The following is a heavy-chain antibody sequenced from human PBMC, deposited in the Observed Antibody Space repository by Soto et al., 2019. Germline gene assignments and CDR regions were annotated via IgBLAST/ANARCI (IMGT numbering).Heavy chain of an antibody. CDR2: ISYDGRKK. CDR3: AREEGGYSGYDANWFDPWGQRGYYYYGMDV. J-gene: IGHJ6*02. V-gene: IGHV3-30*04. D-gene: IGHD5-12*01. CDR1: GFTFNTYA. Sequence: GGSLRLSCAASGFTFNTYALHWVRQAPGKGLEWVAVISYDGRKKYYAESVRGRFTISRDNSKNSLYLQMNSLRDEDTAVYYCAREEGGYSGYDANWFDPWGQRGYYYYGMDVWGQGTTVTVSS.